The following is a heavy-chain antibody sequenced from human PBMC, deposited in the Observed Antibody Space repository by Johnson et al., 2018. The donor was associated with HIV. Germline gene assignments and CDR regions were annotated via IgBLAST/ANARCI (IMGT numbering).Heavy chain of an antibody. J-gene: IGHJ3*01. Sequence: VQLVESGGGLVQPGGSLRLSCAASGFTFSSYAMSWVRQAPGKGLEWVSVISGIGGDTYYADSVKGRFTISRDTSKNTLYLQINSLRTEDTARYYCATHLSDYDDTLTDDAFDVWGQGTVVTVSS. D-gene: IGHD4-17*01. V-gene: IGHV3-23*04. CDR3: ATHLSDYDDTLTDDAFDV. CDR2: ISGIGGDT. CDR1: GFTFSSYA.